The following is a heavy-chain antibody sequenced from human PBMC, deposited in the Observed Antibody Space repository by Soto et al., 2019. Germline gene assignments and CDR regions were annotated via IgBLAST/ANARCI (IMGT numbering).Heavy chain of an antibody. CDR3: AKDVGSILPAAENEVHGFDP. V-gene: IGHV3-23*01. CDR2: ISGSGGST. D-gene: IGHD2-2*01. CDR1: GFTFSSYA. J-gene: IGHJ5*02. Sequence: HPGGSLRLSCAASGFTFSSYAMSWVRQAPGKGLEWVSAISGSGGSTYYADSVKGRFTISRDNSKNTLYLQMNSLRAEDTAVYYCAKDVGSILPAAENEVHGFDPWGQGTLVTVSS.